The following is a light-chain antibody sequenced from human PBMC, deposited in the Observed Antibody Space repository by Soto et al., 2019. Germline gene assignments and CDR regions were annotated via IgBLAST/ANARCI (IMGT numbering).Light chain of an antibody. J-gene: IGLJ2*01. V-gene: IGLV2-8*01. Sequence: QSVLTQPPSASGSPGQSVTISCTGTSSDVGGYNYVSWYQQHPSKVPKLMIYEVTKRPSGVPDRFSGSKSGNTASLTVSGLQAEDEADYYCSSYAGSDNYVLFGGGTKVTVL. CDR2: EVT. CDR1: SSDVGGYNY. CDR3: SSYAGSDNYVL.